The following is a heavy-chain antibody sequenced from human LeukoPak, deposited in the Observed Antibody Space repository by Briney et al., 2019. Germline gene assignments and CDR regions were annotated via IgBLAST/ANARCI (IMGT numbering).Heavy chain of an antibody. Sequence: GGSLRLSCAASGFTFSSYAMSWVRQAPGKGLEWVSAISDSGGSTYYADSVKGRFTISRDNSKNTLYLQMNSLRAEDTAVYYCALPMVRGARSNWFDPWGQGTLVTVSS. CDR1: GFTFSSYA. D-gene: IGHD3-10*01. J-gene: IGHJ5*02. CDR3: ALPMVRGARSNWFDP. V-gene: IGHV3-23*01. CDR2: ISDSGGST.